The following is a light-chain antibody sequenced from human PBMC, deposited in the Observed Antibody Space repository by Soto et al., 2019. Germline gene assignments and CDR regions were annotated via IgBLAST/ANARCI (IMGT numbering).Light chain of an antibody. CDR2: DVI. CDR1: SSDVGDYNY. V-gene: IGLV2-14*03. CDR3: GSYTTSATLV. Sequence: QSALTQPASVSGSPGQSITISCTGTSSDVGDYNYVTWYQQHPGKAPKLLIYDVINRPSGVSSRFSGSKSGNTASLTISGLQAEDEADYYCGSYTTSATLVFGTGTKLTVL. J-gene: IGLJ1*01.